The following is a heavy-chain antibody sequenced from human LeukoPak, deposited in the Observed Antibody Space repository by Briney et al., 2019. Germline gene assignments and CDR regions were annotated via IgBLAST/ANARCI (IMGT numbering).Heavy chain of an antibody. Sequence: PSETLSLTCTVSGGSISSYYWSWIRQPPGKGLEWIGYIYYSGSTNYNPSLKSRVTISVDKSKNQFSLKLSSVTAADTAVYYCARDRTRGYYDTKGAHAFDIWGQGTMVTVSS. CDR1: GGSISSYY. D-gene: IGHD3-22*01. CDR3: ARDRTRGYYDTKGAHAFDI. V-gene: IGHV4-59*12. CDR2: IYYSGST. J-gene: IGHJ3*02.